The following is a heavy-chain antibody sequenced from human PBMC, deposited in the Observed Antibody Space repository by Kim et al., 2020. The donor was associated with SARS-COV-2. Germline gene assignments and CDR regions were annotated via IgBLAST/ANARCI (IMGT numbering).Heavy chain of an antibody. D-gene: IGHD3-10*01. CDR2: IYYSGST. V-gene: IGHV4-39*01. CDR1: GGSISSSSYY. Sequence: SETLSLTCTVSGGSISSSSYYWGWIRQPPGKGLEWIGSIYYSGSTYYNPSLKSRVTISVDTSKNQFSLKLSSVTAADTAVYYCAKQVRGVIISIDYWGQGTLVTVSS. J-gene: IGHJ4*02. CDR3: AKQVRGVIISIDY.